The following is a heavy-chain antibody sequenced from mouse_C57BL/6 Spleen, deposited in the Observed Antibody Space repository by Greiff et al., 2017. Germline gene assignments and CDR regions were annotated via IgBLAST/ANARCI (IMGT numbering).Heavy chain of an antibody. CDR3: ARKRLYDGYSDYYAMDY. D-gene: IGHD2-3*01. V-gene: IGHV2-9-1*01. J-gene: IGHJ4*01. CDR1: GFSLTSYA. Sequence: VQLQQSGPGLVAPSQSLSITCTVSGFSLTSYAISWVRQPPGKGLEWLGVIWTGGGTNYNSALKSRLSISKDNSKSQVFLKMNSLQTDDTARYYCARKRLYDGYSDYYAMDYWGQGTSVTVSS. CDR2: IWTGGGT.